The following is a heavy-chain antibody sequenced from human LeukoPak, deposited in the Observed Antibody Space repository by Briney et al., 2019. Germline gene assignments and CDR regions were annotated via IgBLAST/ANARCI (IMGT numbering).Heavy chain of an antibody. CDR1: GGSISSNGYY. V-gene: IGHV4-39*07. CDR2: IYYSGIT. Sequence: SETLSLTCTVSGGSISSNGYYWGWIRQSPGEGLEWIGNIYYSGITYYNASLKSRVTISVDTSKNQFSLTLRSVTAADTAVYYCARLIIQVGYYYYMDVWGRGTTVSISS. J-gene: IGHJ6*03. D-gene: IGHD3-16*01. CDR3: ARLIIQVGYYYYMDV.